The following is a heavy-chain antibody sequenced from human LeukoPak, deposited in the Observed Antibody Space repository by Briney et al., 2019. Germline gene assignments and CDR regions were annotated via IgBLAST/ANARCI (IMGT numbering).Heavy chain of an antibody. CDR3: ARRMTLDAFDI. V-gene: IGHV5-51*01. CDR2: IYPSDSDT. Sequence: GESLKISCKGSGYSFTRYWIGWVRQMPGKGLEWMGIIYPSDSDTKYSPSFQGQVTISADKSISTAYLQWSSLKASDTATYYCARRMTLDAFDIWGQGTMVTVSS. J-gene: IGHJ3*02. CDR1: GYSFTRYW.